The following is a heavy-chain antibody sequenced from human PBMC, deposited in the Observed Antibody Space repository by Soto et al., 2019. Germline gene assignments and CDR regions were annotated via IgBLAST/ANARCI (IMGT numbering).Heavy chain of an antibody. V-gene: IGHV1-69*08. J-gene: IGHJ4*02. Sequence: QVQLAQSGAEVKKPGSSVKVSCKASGGTFSSYTISWVRQAPGQGLEWMGRIIPILGIANYAQKFQGRVTITADKSTSTAYMELSSLRSEDTAVYYCARDRSGYCSGGSCYSGDYWGQGTLVTVSS. CDR1: GGTFSSYT. CDR3: ARDRSGYCSGGSCYSGDY. D-gene: IGHD2-15*01. CDR2: IIPILGIA.